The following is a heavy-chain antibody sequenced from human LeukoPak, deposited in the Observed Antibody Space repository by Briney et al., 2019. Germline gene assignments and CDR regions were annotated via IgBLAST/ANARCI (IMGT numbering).Heavy chain of an antibody. CDR3: ARGGISYMDV. D-gene: IGHD3-3*02. CDR1: GGSISSGSYY. J-gene: IGHJ6*03. V-gene: IGHV4-61*02. CDR2: IYTSGST. Sequence: SETLSLTCTVSGGSISSGSYYWSWIRQPAGKGLEWIGRIYTSGSTNYNPSLKSRVTISVDTSKNQFSLKLSSVTAADTAVYYCARGGISYMDVWGKGTTVTISS.